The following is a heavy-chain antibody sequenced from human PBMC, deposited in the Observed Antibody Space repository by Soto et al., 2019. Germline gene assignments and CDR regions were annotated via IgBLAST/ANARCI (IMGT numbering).Heavy chain of an antibody. CDR3: AKVVDIVVVEAATY. D-gene: IGHD2-15*01. V-gene: IGHV3-23*01. Sequence: GGSLRLSCAASGFTFSSYAMSWVRQAPGKGLEWVSAISGSGGSTYYADSVKGRFTISRDNSKNTLYLRMNSLRAEDTAVYYFAKVVDIVVVEAATYWGRGTLVIGSA. CDR1: GFTFSSYA. CDR2: ISGSGGST. J-gene: IGHJ4*02.